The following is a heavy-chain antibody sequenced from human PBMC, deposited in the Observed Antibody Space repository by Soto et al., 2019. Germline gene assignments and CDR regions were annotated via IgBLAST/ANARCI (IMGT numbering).Heavy chain of an antibody. Sequence: QVQLHESGPGLVKPSETLSLTCVVSDGSISTYDWWTWVRQPPGKGLEWIGKMFHSGGADYSPSLKSPVTLSAVSSKNHFSLGLTAVTAADTAVYYCAPGNVDSMLEYWGQGTQVAVSS. D-gene: IGHD3-3*01. CDR1: DGSISTYDW. V-gene: IGHV4-4*02. J-gene: IGHJ4*02. CDR2: MFHSGGA. CDR3: APGNVDSMLEY.